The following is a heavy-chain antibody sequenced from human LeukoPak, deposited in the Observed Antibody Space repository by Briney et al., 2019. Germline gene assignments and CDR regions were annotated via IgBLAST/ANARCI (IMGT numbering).Heavy chain of an antibody. V-gene: IGHV4-34*01. CDR2: INHSGST. J-gene: IGHJ4*02. CDR3: AREMDWKILDY. Sequence: SETLSLTCAVYGGSFSGYYWSWIRQPPGKGLEWIGEINHSGSTNYNPSLKRRVTISVDTSKNQFSLTLSSVTAADTAVYYCAREMDWKILDYWGQGTLVTVSS. D-gene: IGHD3/OR15-3a*01. CDR1: GGSFSGYY.